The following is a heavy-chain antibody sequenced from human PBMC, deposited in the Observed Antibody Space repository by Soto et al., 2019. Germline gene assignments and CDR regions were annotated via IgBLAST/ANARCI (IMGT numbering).Heavy chain of an antibody. Sequence: TSETLSLTCAVYGGSFSGYYWSWIRQPPGKGLEWIGYIYYSGSTNYNPSLKSRVTISVDTSKNQFSLKLSSVTAADTAVYYCAFANYDFWSGYLGPDVWGQGTTVTVSS. CDR3: AFANYDFWSGYLGPDV. D-gene: IGHD3-3*01. CDR2: IYYSGST. V-gene: IGHV4-59*01. J-gene: IGHJ6*02. CDR1: GGSFSGYY.